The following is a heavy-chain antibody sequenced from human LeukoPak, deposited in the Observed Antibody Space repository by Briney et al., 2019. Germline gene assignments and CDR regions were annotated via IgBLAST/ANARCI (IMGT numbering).Heavy chain of an antibody. D-gene: IGHD6-19*01. CDR2: MYAGGTT. V-gene: IGHV3-53*01. CDR1: GVIVSRNF. Sequence: PGGSLRLSCAASGVIVSRNFMSWVRQAPGKGLQWVAIMYAGGTTDYSDSVRGRFHISRDSSNNTLSLQINSLRAEDTAVYYCARGSGSGWPFDRWGQGALVTVSS. J-gene: IGHJ5*02. CDR3: ARGSGSGWPFDR.